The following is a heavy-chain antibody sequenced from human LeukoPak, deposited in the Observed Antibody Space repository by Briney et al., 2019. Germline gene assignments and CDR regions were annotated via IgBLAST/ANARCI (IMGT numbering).Heavy chain of an antibody. J-gene: IGHJ3*02. CDR2: ISGSGDST. CDR1: GFTFSGYA. D-gene: IGHD3-9*01. V-gene: IGHV3-23*01. CDR3: ARSTGYYDILTGSDAFDI. Sequence: GGSLRLSCAASGFTFSGYAMSWVRQAPGKGLEGVSAISGSGDSTYYADSVKGRFTISRDNSKNSLYLQMNSLRAEDTAVYYCARSTGYYDILTGSDAFDIWGQGTMVTVSS.